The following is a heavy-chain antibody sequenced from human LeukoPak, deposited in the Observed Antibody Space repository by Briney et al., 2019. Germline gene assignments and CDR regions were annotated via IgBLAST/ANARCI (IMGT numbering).Heavy chain of an antibody. V-gene: IGHV4-34*01. CDR3: ARGVRGYSGYSWFDP. CDR2: INHSGST. D-gene: IGHD5-12*01. J-gene: IGHJ5*02. CDR1: GGSFSAYY. Sequence: SETLSLTCAVYGGSFSAYYWSWIRQPPGKGLEWIGEINHSGSTNYNPSLKSRVTISVDTSKNQFSLKLSSVTAADTAVYYCARGVRGYSGYSWFDPWGQGTLVTVSS.